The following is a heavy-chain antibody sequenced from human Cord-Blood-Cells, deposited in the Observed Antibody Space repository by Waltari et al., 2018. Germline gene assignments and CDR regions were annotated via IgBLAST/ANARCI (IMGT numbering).Heavy chain of an antibody. CDR1: GYTLTELS. J-gene: IGHJ4*02. V-gene: IGHV1-24*01. D-gene: IGHD3-9*01. CDR3: ATAPLLRYFDWLFDY. CDR2: WGRGGGEA. Sequence: QVQLVQSGAEVKKPGASVKVSCKVSGYTLTELSMHWVRQAPGKGLEWMGGWGRGGGEAREGEKGRGRVTMTEDTSTDTAYMELSSLRSEDTAVYYCATAPLLRYFDWLFDYWGQGTLVTVSS.